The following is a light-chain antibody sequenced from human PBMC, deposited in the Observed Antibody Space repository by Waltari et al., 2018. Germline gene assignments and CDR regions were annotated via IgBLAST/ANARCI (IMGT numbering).Light chain of an antibody. CDR1: SSDVGSYNY. V-gene: IGLV2-14*03. CDR3: SSYSRSAFL. CDR2: DVS. Sequence: QSALTQPASVSGSPGPSITFSCTGTSSDVGSYNYVSWYQQYPGRAPKLMIYDVSSRPSGVSNRFSGSKSGNTASLTISGLQPEDEATYYCSSYSRSAFLFGGGTKLTVL. J-gene: IGLJ2*01.